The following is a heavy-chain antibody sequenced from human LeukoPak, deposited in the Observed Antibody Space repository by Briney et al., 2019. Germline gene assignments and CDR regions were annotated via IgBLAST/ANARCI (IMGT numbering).Heavy chain of an antibody. J-gene: IGHJ4*02. CDR3: AREIHGDYFDY. Sequence: SETLSLTCTVSGGSISSGDYYWSWIRQPPGKGLEWIGYIYYSGSTYYNPSLKSRVTISVDTSKNQFSLQLSSMTAADTAIYYCAREIHGDYFDYWGQGTLVTVSS. V-gene: IGHV4-30-4*01. CDR2: IYYSGST. CDR1: GGSISSGDYY. D-gene: IGHD4-17*01.